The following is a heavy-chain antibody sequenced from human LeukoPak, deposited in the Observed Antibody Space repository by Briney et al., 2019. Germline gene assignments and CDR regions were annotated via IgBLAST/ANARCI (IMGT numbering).Heavy chain of an antibody. Sequence: PGGSLRLSCAASGFTVSSNYLSWVRQAPGKGLGWVSVIYSGGSTYYADSVKGRFTISRDNSKNTLYLQMNSLRAEDTAIYYCARENPSGYYNRPIDYWGQGTLVTVSS. J-gene: IGHJ4*02. D-gene: IGHD3-22*01. CDR3: ARENPSGYYNRPIDY. V-gene: IGHV3-53*01. CDR2: IYSGGST. CDR1: GFTVSSNY.